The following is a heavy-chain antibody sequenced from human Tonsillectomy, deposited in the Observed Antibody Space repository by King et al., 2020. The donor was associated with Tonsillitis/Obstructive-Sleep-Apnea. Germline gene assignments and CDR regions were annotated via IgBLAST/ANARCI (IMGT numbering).Heavy chain of an antibody. Sequence: QLQESGPGLVKPSETLSLSCTVSGGFISSSRYYWGWIRQPPGKGLEWIGTIYYNGDTYYNPSLKSRVTVSIDTSENQFSLKLTSVTAADTAVYYCARHAPDMDNYYYYMAVWGKGTTVTVSS. CDR2: IYYNGDT. CDR1: GGFISSSRYY. J-gene: IGHJ6*03. D-gene: IGHD3-9*01. V-gene: IGHV4-39*01. CDR3: ARHAPDMDNYYYYMAV.